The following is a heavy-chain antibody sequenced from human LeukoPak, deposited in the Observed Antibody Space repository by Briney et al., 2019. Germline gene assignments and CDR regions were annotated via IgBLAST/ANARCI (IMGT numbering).Heavy chain of an antibody. J-gene: IGHJ4*02. Sequence: SETLSLTCTVSGGSISSHYWSWIRQPPGKGLEWIGYIYYSGSTNYNPSLKSRATISVDTSKNQFSLKLSSVTAADTAVYYCARGGILTGYYIDYWGQGTLVTVSS. CDR1: GGSISSHY. V-gene: IGHV4-59*11. CDR2: IYYSGST. CDR3: ARGGILTGYYIDY. D-gene: IGHD3-9*01.